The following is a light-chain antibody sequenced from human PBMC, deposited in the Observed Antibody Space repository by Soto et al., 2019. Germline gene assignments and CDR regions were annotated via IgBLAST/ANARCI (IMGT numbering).Light chain of an antibody. J-gene: IGKJ2*01. CDR2: AAS. CDR3: QQSYSTPYT. V-gene: IGKV1-39*01. Sequence: DIQMTQSPSTLSASVGDRVTITCRASQSISSWLAWYQQKPGKAPNLLIYAASSLQSGVPSGFSGSGSGTDFTLTISSLQPEDFATYYCQQSYSTPYTFGQGTKLEIK. CDR1: QSISSW.